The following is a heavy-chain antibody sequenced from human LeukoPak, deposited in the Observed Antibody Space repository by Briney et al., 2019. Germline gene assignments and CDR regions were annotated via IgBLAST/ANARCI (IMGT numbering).Heavy chain of an antibody. D-gene: IGHD2-2*01. CDR2: IYSGDST. J-gene: IGHJ2*01. CDR3: ARSDIVVTGRWFFDL. V-gene: IGHV3-53*01. CDR1: GFTVNNNC. Sequence: GGSLRLSCAASGFTVNNNCMTWVRHAPGKGLEWVSVIYSGDSTYYADSVKARFTISRDNSKNTLYLHMNSLRAEDTAVYYCARSDIVVTGRWFFDLWGRGTLVTVSS.